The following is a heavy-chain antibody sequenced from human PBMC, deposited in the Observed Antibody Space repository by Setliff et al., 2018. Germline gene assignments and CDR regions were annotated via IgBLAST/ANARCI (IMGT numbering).Heavy chain of an antibody. CDR3: ARDGGNGVDY. CDR1: GGTFSNIG. D-gene: IGHD3-16*01. CDR2: INTKTGNP. Sequence: ASVKVSCKASGGTFSNIGISWVRQAPGQGLEWMGGINTKTGNPTYAQDFTGRLVFSLDTSVNTAFVQISSLKAEDTAVYYCARDGGNGVDYWGQGTLVTVSS. J-gene: IGHJ4*02. V-gene: IGHV7-4-1*02.